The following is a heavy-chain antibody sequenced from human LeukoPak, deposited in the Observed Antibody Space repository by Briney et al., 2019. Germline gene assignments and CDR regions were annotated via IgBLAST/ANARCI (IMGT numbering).Heavy chain of an antibody. CDR2: IYDSGST. J-gene: IGHJ6*02. CDR3: ARVAAARTLYYYYYGMDV. V-gene: IGHV4-39*07. D-gene: IGHD2-2*01. Sequence: SETLSLTCTVSGGSIRSSYYYWGWIRQPPGKGLEWIGSIYDSGSTYYNPSLKSRVTISVDTSKNQFSLKLSSVTAADTAVYYCARVAAARTLYYYYYGMDVWGQGTTVTVSS. CDR1: GGSIRSSYYY.